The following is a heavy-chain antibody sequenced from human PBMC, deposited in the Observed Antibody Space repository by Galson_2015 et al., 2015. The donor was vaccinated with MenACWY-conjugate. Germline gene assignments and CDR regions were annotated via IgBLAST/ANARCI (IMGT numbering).Heavy chain of an antibody. CDR3: ASEDYYYDSSSRRKLSMDY. CDR2: IKPDGSEK. D-gene: IGHD3-22*01. J-gene: IGHJ4*02. CDR1: GFTFGRYW. V-gene: IGHV3-7*03. Sequence: SLRLSCAVSGFTFGRYWMHWVRQAPGKGLEWVADIKPDGSEKYYADSVKGRFTISRDNVKNSLYLQMNSLRAEDTAVYYCASEDYYYDSSSRRKLSMDYWGQGTLVTVSS.